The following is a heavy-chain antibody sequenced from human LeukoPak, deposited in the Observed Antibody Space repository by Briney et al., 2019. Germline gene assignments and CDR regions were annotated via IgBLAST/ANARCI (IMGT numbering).Heavy chain of an antibody. D-gene: IGHD3-22*01. CDR2: IYYTGST. CDR1: GGSINSYY. Sequence: AETLSLTCSVSGGSINSYYWSWYRQPPGKELEWIGYIYYTGSTNYNPSLKSRVTISVDTSKNQFSLKLNSVTAAHTAVYYCARRESSGYYSPWGQGTLVTVSS. V-gene: IGHV4-59*01. CDR3: ARRESSGYYSP. J-gene: IGHJ4*02.